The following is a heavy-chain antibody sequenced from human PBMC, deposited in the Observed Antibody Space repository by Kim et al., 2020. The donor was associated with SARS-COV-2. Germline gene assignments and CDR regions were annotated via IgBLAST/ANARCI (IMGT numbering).Heavy chain of an antibody. J-gene: IGHJ4*02. V-gene: IGHV3-7*01. D-gene: IGHD5-12*01. Sequence: DSVKGRFTISRDDAKNSLYLQMNSLRAEDTAVYYCARDGENSGYGYDMFDYWGQGTLVTVSS. CDR3: ARDGENSGYGYDMFDY.